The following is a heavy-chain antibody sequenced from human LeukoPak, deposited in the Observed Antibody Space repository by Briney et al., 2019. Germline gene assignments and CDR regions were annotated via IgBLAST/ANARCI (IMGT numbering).Heavy chain of an antibody. D-gene: IGHD1-26*01. CDR2: ISYDGSNK. Sequence: GTSLRLSCAASGFTFSAYAMHWVRQAPGKGLEWVAVISYDGSNKHYADSVKGRSTISGDKSKDTLYLQMKSLRPEDTAVYYCARGPGPIAGAKNPFDIWGQGTMVTVSS. J-gene: IGHJ3*02. V-gene: IGHV3-30*01. CDR3: ARGPGPIAGAKNPFDI. CDR1: GFTFSAYA.